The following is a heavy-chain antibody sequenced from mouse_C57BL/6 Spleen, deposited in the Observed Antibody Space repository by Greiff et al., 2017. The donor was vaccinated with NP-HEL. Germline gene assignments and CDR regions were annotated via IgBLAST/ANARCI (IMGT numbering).Heavy chain of an antibody. CDR3: ARIYYDYESYAMDY. CDR1: GYTFTDSY. D-gene: IGHD2-4*01. V-gene: IGHV1-77*01. CDR2: IGPGSGST. J-gene: IGHJ4*01. Sequence: QVQLQQSGAELVKPGASVKISCKASGYTFTDSYINWVKQRPGQGLEWIGKIGPGSGSTYYNEKFKGKATLTADKSSSTAYMQLSSLTSEDSAVYFCARIYYDYESYAMDYWGQGTSVTVSS.